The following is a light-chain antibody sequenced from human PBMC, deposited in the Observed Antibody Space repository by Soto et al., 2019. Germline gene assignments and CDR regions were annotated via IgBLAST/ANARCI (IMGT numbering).Light chain of an antibody. J-gene: IGLJ1*01. CDR2: TNN. Sequence: QSVLTQAPSVSGTPGQRVTISCSGSSSNIGSNTVNWYQRLPGTAPKLLMYTNNQRPSGVPDRFSGSKSGTSASLAVSGLQSDDEADYYCATWDDSLNGYVFGTGTKLTVL. CDR3: ATWDDSLNGYV. V-gene: IGLV1-44*01. CDR1: SSNIGSNT.